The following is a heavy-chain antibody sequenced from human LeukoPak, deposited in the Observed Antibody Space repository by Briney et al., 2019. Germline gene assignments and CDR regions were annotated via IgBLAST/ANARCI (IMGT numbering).Heavy chain of an antibody. CDR2: IYYSGST. D-gene: IGHD3-22*01. V-gene: IGHV4-31*03. CDR1: GGSISSGGYY. J-gene: IGHJ4*02. CDR3: ARDNYYDSSGYDY. Sequence: SETLSLTCTVSGGSISSGGYYWSWIRQHPVKGLEWIGYIYYSGSTYYNASLKSRVTISVDTSKNQFSLKLSSVTAADTAVYYCARDNYYDSSGYDYWGQGTLVTVSS.